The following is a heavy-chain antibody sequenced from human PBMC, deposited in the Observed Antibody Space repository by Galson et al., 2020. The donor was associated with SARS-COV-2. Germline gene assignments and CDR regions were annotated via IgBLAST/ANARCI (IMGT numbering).Heavy chain of an antibody. D-gene: IGHD6-19*01. V-gene: IGHV5-51*01. Sequence: HGESLKISCKSSGYSFTSYWIGWVRQMPGKGLEWMGIIYPGDSATRYSPSFQGQVTISADKSISTAYLQWSSLKASDTAMYYCASYGGGGAGATPDAFDIWGQGTMVTVSS. J-gene: IGHJ3*02. CDR3: ASYGGGGAGATPDAFDI. CDR1: GYSFTSYW. CDR2: IYPGDSAT.